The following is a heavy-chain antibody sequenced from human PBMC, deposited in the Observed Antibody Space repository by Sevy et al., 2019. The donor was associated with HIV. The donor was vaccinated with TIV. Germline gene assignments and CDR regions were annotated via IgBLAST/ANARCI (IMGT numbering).Heavy chain of an antibody. J-gene: IGHJ6*02. D-gene: IGHD2-2*01. Sequence: GGSLRLSCAASGFTFDDYTMHWVRQAPGKGLEWVSLISWDGGSTYYTDSVKGRFTISRDNSKNSLYLQMNSLRTEDTALYYCAKGLYCSSTSCYAGYGMDVWGQGTTATVS. V-gene: IGHV3-43*01. CDR1: GFTFDDYT. CDR3: AKGLYCSSTSCYAGYGMDV. CDR2: ISWDGGST.